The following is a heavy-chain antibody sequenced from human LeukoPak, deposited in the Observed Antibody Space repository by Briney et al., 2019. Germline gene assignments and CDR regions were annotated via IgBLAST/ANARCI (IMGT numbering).Heavy chain of an antibody. D-gene: IGHD6-13*01. Sequence: GGSLRLSCAASGFTVSSTYMSWVRQAPGKGLEWVSIIYSGGSTYYADSVKGRFIISRDNSKNTLYPQLNSLRAEDTAVYYCARDLGLAVAGTNGYWGQGTLVTVSS. CDR2: IYSGGST. CDR1: GFTVSSTY. V-gene: IGHV3-66*01. J-gene: IGHJ4*02. CDR3: ARDLGLAVAGTNGY.